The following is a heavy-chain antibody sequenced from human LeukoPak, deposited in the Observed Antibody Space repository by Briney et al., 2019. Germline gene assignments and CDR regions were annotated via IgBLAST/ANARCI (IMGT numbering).Heavy chain of an antibody. D-gene: IGHD6-6*01. CDR1: GGSFSSPNSY. CDR3: ARNTSSSPWFDP. Sequence: PSETLSLTCTVSGGSFSSPNSYWSWIRQPPGKGLEWIGNVYYIGTTSYNSSLKSRVTISVDTSKNQFSLEVTSMTAADTAVYYCARNTSSSPWFDPWGQGTLVAVSS. CDR2: VYYIGTT. V-gene: IGHV4-61*01. J-gene: IGHJ5*02.